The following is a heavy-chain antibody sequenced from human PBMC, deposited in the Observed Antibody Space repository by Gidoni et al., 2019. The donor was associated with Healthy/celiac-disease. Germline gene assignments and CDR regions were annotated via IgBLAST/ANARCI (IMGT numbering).Heavy chain of an antibody. Sequence: EVQLVESGGGLVQPGGSLKRSCAASGFTFSGSAMHWVRQASGKGLEWVGRIRSKANSYATAYAASVKGRFTISRDDSKNTAYLQMNSLKTEDTAVYYCTRPMVRGVLADYWGQGTLVTVSS. D-gene: IGHD3-10*01. CDR3: TRPMVRGVLADY. CDR1: GFTFSGSA. J-gene: IGHJ4*02. V-gene: IGHV3-73*01. CDR2: IRSKANSYAT.